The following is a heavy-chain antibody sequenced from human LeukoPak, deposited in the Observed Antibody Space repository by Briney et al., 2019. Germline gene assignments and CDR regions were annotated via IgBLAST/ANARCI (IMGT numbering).Heavy chain of an antibody. Sequence: GASVKVSCKASGYTFTSYFMHWVRQAPGQGLEWMGIINPSGGSTSYAQKFQGRVTMTRDMSTSTVYMELSSLRSEDTAVYYCAREAVTTGMDYYYYYGMDVWGQGTTVTVSS. J-gene: IGHJ6*02. CDR1: GYTFTSYF. CDR2: INPSGGST. V-gene: IGHV1-46*01. D-gene: IGHD4-17*01. CDR3: AREAVTTGMDYYYYYGMDV.